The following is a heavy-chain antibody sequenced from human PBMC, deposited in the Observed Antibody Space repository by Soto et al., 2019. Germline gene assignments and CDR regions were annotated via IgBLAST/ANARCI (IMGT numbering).Heavy chain of an antibody. CDR2: IWYDGSNK. CDR1: GFTFSSYG. J-gene: IGHJ4*02. Sequence: QVQLVESGGGVVQPGRSLRLSCAASGFTFSSYGMHWVRQAPGKGLEWVAVIWYDGSNKYYADSVKGRFTISRDNSKKTLYLQMNSLRAEDTAVYYCARDRSPPAQYSSGQRGFDYWGQGTLVTVSS. CDR3: ARDRSPPAQYSSGQRGFDY. D-gene: IGHD6-19*01. V-gene: IGHV3-33*01.